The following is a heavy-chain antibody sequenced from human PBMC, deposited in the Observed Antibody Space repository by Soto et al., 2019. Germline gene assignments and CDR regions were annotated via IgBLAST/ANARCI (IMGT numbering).Heavy chain of an antibody. V-gene: IGHV1-58*02. D-gene: IGHD3-3*01. CDR1: GFTFTSSA. J-gene: IGHJ4*02. CDR3: AATSFGVAPL. CDR2: IVVGSGNT. Sequence: GASVNVSCKASGFTFTSSAMQWVRQARGQRLEWIGWIVVGSGNTNYAQKFQERVTITRDMSTSTAYMELSSLRSEDTAVYYCAATSFGVAPLWGQGTLVTVSS.